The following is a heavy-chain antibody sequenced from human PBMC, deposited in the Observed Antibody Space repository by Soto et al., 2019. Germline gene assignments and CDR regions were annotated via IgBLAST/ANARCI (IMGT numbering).Heavy chain of an antibody. CDR1: GFTFSSYG. J-gene: IGHJ4*02. CDR2: IWYDGSNK. CDR3: ARDRYSSGWYDLDY. Sequence: QVQLVESGGGVVQPGRSLRLSCAASGFTFSSYGMHWVRQAPGKGLEWVAVIWYDGSNKYYADSVKCRFTISRDNSKNTLYLQMNSLRVEDTAGYYCARDRYSSGWYDLDYWGQGTLGSVSS. D-gene: IGHD6-19*01. V-gene: IGHV3-33*01.